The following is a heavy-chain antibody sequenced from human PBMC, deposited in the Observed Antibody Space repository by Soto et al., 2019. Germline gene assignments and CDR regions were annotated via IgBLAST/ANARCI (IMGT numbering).Heavy chain of an antibody. J-gene: IGHJ5*02. D-gene: IGHD3-22*01. CDR2: IYYSGST. CDR3: ARSIVKAYDSSGYYYVWFDP. V-gene: IGHV4-59*01. CDR1: GGSISSYY. Sequence: PSETLSLTCPVSGGSISSYYWSWIRQPPGKGLEWIGYIYYSGSTNYNPSLKSRVTISVDTSKNQFSLKLSSVTAADTAVYYCARSIVKAYDSSGYYYVWFDPWGQGTLVTVSS.